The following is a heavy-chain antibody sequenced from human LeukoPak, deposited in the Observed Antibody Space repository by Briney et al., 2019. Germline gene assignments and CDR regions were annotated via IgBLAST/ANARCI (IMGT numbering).Heavy chain of an antibody. V-gene: IGHV1-18*01. CDR3: ARGLYYYDSSGYSTPPRD. J-gene: IGHJ4*02. CDR2: ISAYNGNT. D-gene: IGHD3-22*01. Sequence: ASVKVSCKASGYTFTNYGISWVRQAPGQGLEWMGWISAYNGNTNYAQKLQGRVTMTTDTSTSTAYMELRSLRSDDTAVYYCARGLYYYDSSGYSTPPRDWGQGTLVTVSS. CDR1: GYTFTNYG.